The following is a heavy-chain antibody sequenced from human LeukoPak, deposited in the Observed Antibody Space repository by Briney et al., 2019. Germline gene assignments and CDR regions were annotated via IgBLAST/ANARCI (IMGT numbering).Heavy chain of an antibody. J-gene: IGHJ6*03. Sequence: GGPLGLSCEASGFTFNNYALAWVRQSPGKGLEWVSGITGSGGHTYYAHSVKGRFTISRDNSKNTLYLQMYSLRAEDTAVYYCTKDLTDFHYYYTDVWGKGTTVIVSS. D-gene: IGHD2-21*02. CDR3: TKDLTDFHYYYTDV. CDR2: ITGSGGHT. V-gene: IGHV3-23*01. CDR1: GFTFNNYA.